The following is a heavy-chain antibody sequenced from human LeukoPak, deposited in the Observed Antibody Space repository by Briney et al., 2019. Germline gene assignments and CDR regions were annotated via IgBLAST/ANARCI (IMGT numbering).Heavy chain of an antibody. Sequence: GGSLRLSCAASGFTFSSYGMHWVRQASGKGLEWVGRIRSKPNNYATAYTASVKGRFTISRDDSKNTAYLQMNSLNTEDTAMYYCTRHLIGATPFDYWGQGTLVSVSS. J-gene: IGHJ4*02. V-gene: IGHV3-73*01. CDR3: TRHLIGATPFDY. D-gene: IGHD4/OR15-4a*01. CDR1: GFTFSSYG. CDR2: IRSKPNNYAT.